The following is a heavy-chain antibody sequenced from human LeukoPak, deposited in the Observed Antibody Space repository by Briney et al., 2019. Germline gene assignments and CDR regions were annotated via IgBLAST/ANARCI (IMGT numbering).Heavy chain of an antibody. CDR1: GGSISSSNW. CDR2: IYHSGST. J-gene: IGHJ4*02. CDR3: ARASLSAVAPFDY. Sequence: SETLSLTCDVSGGSISSSNWWSWVRQPPGKGPEWIGEIYHSGSTNYNPSLKSRVTISIDKSKNQFSLKLSSVTAADTAVYYCARASLSAVAPFDYWGRGPLVTVSS. V-gene: IGHV4-4*02. D-gene: IGHD6-13*01.